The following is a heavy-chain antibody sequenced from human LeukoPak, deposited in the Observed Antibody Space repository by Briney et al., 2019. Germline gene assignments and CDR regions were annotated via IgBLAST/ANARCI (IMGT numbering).Heavy chain of an antibody. Sequence: GSLRLSCAASGFTFSSYSMNWVRQAPGKGLEWVSSISSSSSYIYYADSVKGRFTISRDNAKNSLYLQMNSLRAEDTAVYYCARGRSYYDSPTGAFDIWGQGTMVTVSS. CDR2: ISSSSSYI. J-gene: IGHJ3*02. CDR1: GFTFSSYS. V-gene: IGHV3-21*01. CDR3: ARGRSYYDSPTGAFDI. D-gene: IGHD3-22*01.